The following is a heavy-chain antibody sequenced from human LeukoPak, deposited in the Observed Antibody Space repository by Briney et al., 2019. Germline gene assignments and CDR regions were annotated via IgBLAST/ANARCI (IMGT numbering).Heavy chain of an antibody. J-gene: IGHJ6*02. CDR1: GGSFSGYY. CDR3: ARGSPLLPIHYYYYYGMDV. CDR2: INHSGST. V-gene: IGHV4-34*01. Sequence: SETLSLTCAVYGGSFSGYYWSWIRQPPGKGLEWLGEINHSGSTNYNPSLKSRVTISVDTSKNQFSLKLSSVTAADTAVYYCARGSPLLPIHYYYYYGMDVWGQGTTVTVSS. D-gene: IGHD2-2*02.